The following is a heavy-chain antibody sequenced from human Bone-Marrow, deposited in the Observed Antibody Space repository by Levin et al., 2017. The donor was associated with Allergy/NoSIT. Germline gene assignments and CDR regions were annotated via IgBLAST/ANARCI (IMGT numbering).Heavy chain of an antibody. Sequence: GGSLRLSCAASGFTFSSYGMHWVRQAPGKGLEWVAVISYDGSNKYYADSVKGRFTISRDNSKNTLYLQMNSLRAEDTAVYYCAKGSVAGTEVGAFDIWGQGTMVTVSS. CDR2: ISYDGSNK. V-gene: IGHV3-30*18. CDR3: AKGSVAGTEVGAFDI. J-gene: IGHJ3*02. CDR1: GFTFSSYG. D-gene: IGHD6-19*01.